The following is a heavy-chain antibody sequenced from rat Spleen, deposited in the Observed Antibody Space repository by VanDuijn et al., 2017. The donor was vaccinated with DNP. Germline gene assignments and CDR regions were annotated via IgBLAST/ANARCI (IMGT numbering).Heavy chain of an antibody. CDR3: AKGPNFGGWSDYFDY. CDR1: GFTFSNFG. Sequence: EVQLVESGGGLVLPGRSLKLSCAASGFTFSNFGMAWVRQTPTKGLEWVATIIYDGTRTYYRDSVKGRFTISRDNAKSTLYLQMDSLRTEDTATYYCAKGPNFGGWSDYFDYWGQGVMVTVSS. V-gene: IGHV5-29*01. J-gene: IGHJ2*01. CDR2: IIYDGTRT. D-gene: IGHD1-11*01.